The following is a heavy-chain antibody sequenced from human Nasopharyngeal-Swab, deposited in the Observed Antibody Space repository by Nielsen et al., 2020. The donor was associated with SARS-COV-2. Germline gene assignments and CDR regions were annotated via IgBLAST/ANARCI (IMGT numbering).Heavy chain of an antibody. J-gene: IGHJ4*02. Sequence: SLKISCAASGFTFDDYAMHWVRQAPGKGLEWVSGITWNSGVGYADSVKGRFTISRDNAKNSLYLLVNSLRSEDTALYYCARGTADYSNPSFDYWGQGTLVTVPS. CDR3: ARGTADYSNPSFDY. CDR2: ITWNSGV. D-gene: IGHD4-11*01. V-gene: IGHV3-9*01. CDR1: GFTFDDYA.